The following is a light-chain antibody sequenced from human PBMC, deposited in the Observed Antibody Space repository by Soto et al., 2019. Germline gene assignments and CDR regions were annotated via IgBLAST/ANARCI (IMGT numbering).Light chain of an antibody. V-gene: IGKV3-15*01. J-gene: IGKJ5*01. Sequence: EIVLKQSPATLSVYPGERVTLSCRASQSVGTDLAWYQQKPGQAPRLLIYDASTGATGTPARFSGSGSGTEFALTISSLQSEDFAIYYCQQYSDWPPITFGQGRRLEI. CDR1: QSVGTD. CDR3: QQYSDWPPIT. CDR2: DAS.